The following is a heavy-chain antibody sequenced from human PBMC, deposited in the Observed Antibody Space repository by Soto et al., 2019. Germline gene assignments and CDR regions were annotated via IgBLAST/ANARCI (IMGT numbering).Heavy chain of an antibody. V-gene: IGHV4-34*01. J-gene: IGHJ4*02. CDR2: INHSGST. D-gene: IGHD5-18*01. Sequence: SETLSLTCAVYGGSFSGYYWSWIRQPPGKGLEWIGEINHSGSTNYNPSLKSRVTISVDTSKNQFSLKLSSVTAADTAVYYCARVRDTPMAHSFDYWGQGTLVTVSS. CDR3: ARVRDTPMAHSFDY. CDR1: GGSFSGYY.